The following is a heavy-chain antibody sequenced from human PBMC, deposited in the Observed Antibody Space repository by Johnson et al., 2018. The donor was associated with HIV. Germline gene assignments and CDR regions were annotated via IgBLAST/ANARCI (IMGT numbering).Heavy chain of an antibody. Sequence: VQLVESGGGLVKPGGSLRLSCAASGFTFSHAWMRWVRQAPGKGLEWVGRITSETGGGTADYAAPVKGRFTISSEDSIHTRYMQMNGLKTEDTGLYFCAVDAWETPEMYAFDIWGQGTVVTVSS. CDR1: GFTFSHAW. CDR3: AVDAWETPEMYAFDI. D-gene: IGHD1-26*01. J-gene: IGHJ3*02. CDR2: ITSETGGGTA. V-gene: IGHV3-15*01.